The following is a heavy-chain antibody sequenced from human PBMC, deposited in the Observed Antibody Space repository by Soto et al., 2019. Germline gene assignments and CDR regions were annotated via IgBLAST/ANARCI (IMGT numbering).Heavy chain of an antibody. J-gene: IGHJ5*02. V-gene: IGHV1-18*01. CDR2: ISAYNGNT. D-gene: IGHD6-19*01. CDR3: ARDREAVAVNWFDP. Sequence: ASVKVSCKASGYPFTSYVISWVRQAPGQGLEWMGWISAYNGNTNYAQKLQGRVTMTTDTSTSTAYMELRSLRSDDTAVYYCARDREAVAVNWFDPWGEGTLVTVAS. CDR1: GYPFTSYV.